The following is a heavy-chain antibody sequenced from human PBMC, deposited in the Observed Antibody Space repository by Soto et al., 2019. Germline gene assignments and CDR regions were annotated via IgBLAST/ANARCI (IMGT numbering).Heavy chain of an antibody. J-gene: IGHJ6*02. CDR1: GFSLTSDGVG. D-gene: IGHD3-10*01. CDR3: AHGDYGSTGYYYSMDV. CDR2: IYGDDDK. Sequence: QITLKESGPTLVKPTQTLTLTCTFSGFSLTSDGVGVGWIRQPPGKALEWLALIYGDDDKRYSPSLQRRLTITKDTPTNHAVLRMTNMDPVDKGTYYCAHGDYGSTGYYYSMDVWGQGTTVTVSS. V-gene: IGHV2-5*02.